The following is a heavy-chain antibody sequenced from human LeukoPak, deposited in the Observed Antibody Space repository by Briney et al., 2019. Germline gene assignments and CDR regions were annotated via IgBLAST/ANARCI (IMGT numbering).Heavy chain of an antibody. Sequence: GGSLRLSCAASGFTFISYGMHWVRQAPGKGLEWVAFIRYDGSNKYYADSVKGRFTISRDNAKNSLYLQMNSLRAEDTAVYYCARSSSWYTYYYYMDVWGKGTTVTVSS. CDR3: ARSSSWYTYYYYMDV. J-gene: IGHJ6*03. D-gene: IGHD6-13*01. CDR2: IRYDGSNK. CDR1: GFTFISYG. V-gene: IGHV3-30*02.